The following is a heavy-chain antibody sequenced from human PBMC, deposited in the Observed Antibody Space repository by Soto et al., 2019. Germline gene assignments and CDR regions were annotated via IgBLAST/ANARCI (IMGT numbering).Heavy chain of an antibody. V-gene: IGHV4-59*08. Sequence: PSETLSLTCTVSGGSISSYYWSWIRQPPGKELQYIVYIYYSGSANYNPSLKSRVTISDDTSTNQFFLTLTSVTAADTAVYYCARRYGTTFDYWGQGTLVTVSS. CDR1: GGSISSYY. D-gene: IGHD1-1*01. CDR2: IYYSGSA. J-gene: IGHJ4*02. CDR3: ARRYGTTFDY.